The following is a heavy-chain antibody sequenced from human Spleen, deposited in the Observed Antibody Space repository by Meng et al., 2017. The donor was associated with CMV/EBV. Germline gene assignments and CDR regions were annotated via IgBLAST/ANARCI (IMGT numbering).Heavy chain of an antibody. CDR1: GYTFTSYY. J-gene: IGHJ6*02. V-gene: IGHV1-46*01. Sequence: ASVKVSCKASGYTFTSYYMHWVRQAPGQGLEWMGIINPSGGSTSYAQKFQGRVTMTRDTSTSTVYMELSSLRSEDTAVYYCARSSGYYRSLYYGMDVWGQGTTVTVSS. CDR2: INPSGGST. CDR3: ARSSGYYRSLYYGMDV. D-gene: IGHD3-22*01.